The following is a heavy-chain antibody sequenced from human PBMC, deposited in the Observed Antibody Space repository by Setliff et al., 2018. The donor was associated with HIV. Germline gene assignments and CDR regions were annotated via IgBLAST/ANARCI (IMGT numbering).Heavy chain of an antibody. CDR3: ATCRHRPSNWFDP. V-gene: IGHV4-39*07. CDR1: GGSVSSPGYY. CDR2: VYNSGIT. Sequence: PSETLSLTCIVSGGSVSSPGYYWGWIRQPPGKGLEWIGSVYNSGITFKNPSLTSRVTISLDRSGNQFSLRLTSVTAADTAVYYCATCRHRPSNWFDPWGQGTVVTVSS. J-gene: IGHJ5*02.